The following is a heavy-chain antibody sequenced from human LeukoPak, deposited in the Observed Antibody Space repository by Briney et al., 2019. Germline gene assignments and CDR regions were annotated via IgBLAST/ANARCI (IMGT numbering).Heavy chain of an antibody. CDR2: ISGSGGST. CDR1: GFTFSSYA. D-gene: IGHD5-12*01. CDR3: AKRWARGGYDSYYYYGMDV. Sequence: PGGSLRLSCAASGFTFSSYAMSWVRQAPGKGLEWVSAISGSGGSTYYADSVKGRFTISRDNSKNTLYLQMNSLRAEDTAVYYCAKRWARGGYDSYYYYGMDVWGKGITVTVSS. J-gene: IGHJ6*04. V-gene: IGHV3-23*01.